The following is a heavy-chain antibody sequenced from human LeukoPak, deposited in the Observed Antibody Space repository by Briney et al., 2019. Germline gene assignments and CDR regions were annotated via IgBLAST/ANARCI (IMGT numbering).Heavy chain of an antibody. J-gene: IGHJ4*02. CDR1: GYTFTGYY. V-gene: IGHV1-46*01. CDR3: ARVDSGDYDSSGSTFDY. Sequence: ASVKVSCKASGYTFTGYYMHWVRQAPGQGLEWMGIINPSGGSTSYAQKFQGRVTMTRDTSTSTVYMELSSLRSEDTAVYYCARVDSGDYDSSGSTFDYWGQGTLVTVSS. D-gene: IGHD3-22*01. CDR2: INPSGGST.